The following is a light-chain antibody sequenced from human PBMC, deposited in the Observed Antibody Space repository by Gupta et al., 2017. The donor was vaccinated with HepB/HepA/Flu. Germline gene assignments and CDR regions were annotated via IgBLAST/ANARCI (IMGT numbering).Light chain of an antibody. CDR1: QSISSY. CDR2: AAS. J-gene: IGKJ1*01. CDR3: QQSDSTPWT. Sequence: DIQITHSPSSLSASVGDRVTITCRASQSISSYLNWYQQKPGKAPKLLIYAASSLESGVPSRFSGSGSGTDFTLTISRLQPEDFATYYCQQSDSTPWTFGQGTKVEIK. V-gene: IGKV1-39*01.